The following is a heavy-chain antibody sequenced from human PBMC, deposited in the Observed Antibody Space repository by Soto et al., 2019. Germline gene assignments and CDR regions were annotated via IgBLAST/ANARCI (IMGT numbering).Heavy chain of an antibody. CDR2: IIPILGIA. V-gene: IGHV1-69*02. Sequence: QVQLVQSGAEVKKPGSSVKVSCKASGGTFSSYTISWVRQAPGQGLEWMGRIIPILGIANYAQKLQGRVTITADKSTSTAYMELSSLRSEDTAVYYCARAGIAAAGTSGYFDYWGQGTLVTVSS. J-gene: IGHJ4*02. D-gene: IGHD6-13*01. CDR1: GGTFSSYT. CDR3: ARAGIAAAGTSGYFDY.